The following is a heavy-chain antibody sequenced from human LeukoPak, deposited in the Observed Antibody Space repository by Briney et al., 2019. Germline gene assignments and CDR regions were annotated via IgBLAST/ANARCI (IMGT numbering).Heavy chain of an antibody. CDR1: GYTLTELS. V-gene: IGHV1-24*01. CDR2: FDPGDGET. CDR3: ATGRYSSGWPYEGAFDI. Sequence: ASVKVSCKVSGYTLTELSMHWVRQAPGKGLEWMGGFDPGDGETIYAQKFQGRVTMTEDTSTDTAYMELSSLRSEDTAVYYCATGRYSSGWPYEGAFDIWGQGTMVTVSS. J-gene: IGHJ3*02. D-gene: IGHD6-19*01.